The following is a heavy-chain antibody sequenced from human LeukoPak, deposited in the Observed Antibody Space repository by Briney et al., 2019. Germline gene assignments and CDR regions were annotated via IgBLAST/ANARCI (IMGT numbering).Heavy chain of an antibody. CDR2: IYYSGST. CDR1: GGSISSYY. Sequence: PSETLSLTCTVSGGSISSYYWDWIRQPPGKGLEWIGYIYYSGSTNYNPSLKSRVTTLVDTSKNQFSLKLSSVTAADTAVYYCARGILVGATGYSFDYWGQGTLVTVSA. CDR3: ARGILVGATGYSFDY. V-gene: IGHV4-59*01. D-gene: IGHD1-26*01. J-gene: IGHJ4*02.